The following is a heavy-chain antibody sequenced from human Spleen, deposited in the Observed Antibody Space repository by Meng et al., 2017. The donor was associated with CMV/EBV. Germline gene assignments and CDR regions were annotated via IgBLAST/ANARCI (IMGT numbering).Heavy chain of an antibody. Sequence: SETLSLTCTVSGGSINSYYWSWIRQPPGKGLEWIGSIYHSGSTYYNPSLKSRVTISVDTSKNQFSLKLSSVTAADTAVYYCARDPGGATYGNWFDPWGQGTLVTVSS. J-gene: IGHJ5*02. CDR1: GGSINSYY. CDR3: ARDPGGATYGNWFDP. CDR2: IYHSGST. V-gene: IGHV4-59*12. D-gene: IGHD1-26*01.